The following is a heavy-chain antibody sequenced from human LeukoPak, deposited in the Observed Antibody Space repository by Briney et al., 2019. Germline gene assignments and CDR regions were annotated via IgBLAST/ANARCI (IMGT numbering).Heavy chain of an antibody. V-gene: IGHV6-1*01. CDR1: GDSGSSNSAA. D-gene: IGHD6-19*01. CDR2: TYYRSKWYN. J-gene: IGHJ4*02. CDR3: ARASGIAVAGDFDY. Sequence: SQTLSLTCAISGDSGSSNSAAWNWIRQSPSRGLEWLGRTYYRSKWYNDYAVSVKSRITINPDTSKNQFSLQLNSVTPEDTAVYYCARASGIAVAGDFDYWGQGTLVTVSS.